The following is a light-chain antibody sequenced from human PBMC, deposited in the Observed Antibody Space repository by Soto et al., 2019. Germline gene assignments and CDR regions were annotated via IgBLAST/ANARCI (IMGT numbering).Light chain of an antibody. CDR3: CSYAGRYTPYV. CDR2: DVT. V-gene: IGLV2-11*01. CDR1: SSDVGGYNY. J-gene: IGLJ1*01. Sequence: LTQPRSVSGSPGQSITISCSGTSSDVGGYNYVSWYQQHPGKAPKLIIYDVTKRPSGVPDRFSGSKSGNTASLTISGLQAEDEADYYCCSYAGRYTPYVFATGTKSPS.